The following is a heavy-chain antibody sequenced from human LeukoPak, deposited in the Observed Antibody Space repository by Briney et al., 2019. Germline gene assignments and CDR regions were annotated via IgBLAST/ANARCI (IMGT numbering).Heavy chain of an antibody. CDR3: ARVKGVVTAILDY. J-gene: IGHJ4*02. Sequence: GGSLRLSCAASGFTFSDHYMDWVRQAPGMGLEWVGRTRNKANSYTTEYAASVKGRFTISRDDSKNSLSLQMNSLKTEDTAVYYCARVKGVVTAILDYWGQGTLVTVSS. D-gene: IGHD2-21*02. CDR2: TRNKANSYTT. CDR1: GFTFSDHY. V-gene: IGHV3-72*01.